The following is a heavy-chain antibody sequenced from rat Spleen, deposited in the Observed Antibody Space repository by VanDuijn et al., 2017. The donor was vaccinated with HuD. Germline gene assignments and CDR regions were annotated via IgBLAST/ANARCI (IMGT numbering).Heavy chain of an antibody. CDR1: GFTYSNYV. CDR3: AKDKGTEGTYYVIDA. Sequence: EVQLVESGGGLVQPGRSLKLSCAASGFTYSNYVMAWVRQAPTKGLEWVASISTGGGNTYYRDSVKGRFTISRDNAKNTLYLQMDSLRSEDTATYYCAKDKGTEGTYYVIDAWGQGASVTVSS. V-gene: IGHV5S13*01. CDR2: ISTGGGNT. D-gene: IGHD1-11*01. J-gene: IGHJ4*01.